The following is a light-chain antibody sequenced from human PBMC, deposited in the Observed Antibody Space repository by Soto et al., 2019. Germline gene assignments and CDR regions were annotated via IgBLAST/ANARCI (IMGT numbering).Light chain of an antibody. J-gene: IGLJ1*01. CDR2: DDN. V-gene: IGLV1-51*01. Sequence: QAVLRQPRSVSAAPGHMVTISCSGSSSNIGGNSVSWYQQLPGTAPKLLIYDDNKRPSGIPDRFSGSKSGTSATLGITGFQTGDEADYYCGSWDSSLSAYVFGTGTKVTVL. CDR1: SSNIGGNS. CDR3: GSWDSSLSAYV.